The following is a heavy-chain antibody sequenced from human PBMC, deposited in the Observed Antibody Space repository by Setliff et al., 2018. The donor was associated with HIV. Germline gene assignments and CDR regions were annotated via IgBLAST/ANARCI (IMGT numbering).Heavy chain of an antibody. D-gene: IGHD6-13*01. J-gene: IGHJ5*02. V-gene: IGHV4-38-2*01. CDR2: IYHSGST. CDR1: GYSISSGYF. CDR3: ARGLGIAAAGSRRQDNWFDP. Sequence: LSLTCAVSGYSISSGYFWAWIRQPPGKGLEWIGSIYHSGSTYYNPSLKSRVTKSVDTSKNQFSLRLSSVTAADTAMYYCARGLGIAAAGSRRQDNWFDPWGQGTLVTVSS.